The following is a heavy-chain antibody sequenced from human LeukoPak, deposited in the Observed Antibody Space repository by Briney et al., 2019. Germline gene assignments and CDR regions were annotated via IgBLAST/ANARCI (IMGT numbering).Heavy chain of an antibody. J-gene: IGHJ5*02. V-gene: IGHV4-34*01. Sequence: SETLSLTCAVYGGSFSGYYWSWIRQPPGKGLEWIGEINHSGSTNYNPSLKSRVTISVDTSKNQFSLKLSSVTAADTAVYYCAGGYSGYDFPNWLDPWGQGTLVTVSS. CDR3: AGGYSGYDFPNWLDP. D-gene: IGHD5-12*01. CDR1: GGSFSGYY. CDR2: INHSGST.